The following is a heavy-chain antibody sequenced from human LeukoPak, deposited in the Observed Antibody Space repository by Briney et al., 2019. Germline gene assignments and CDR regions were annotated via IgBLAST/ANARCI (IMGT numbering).Heavy chain of an antibody. CDR1: GFTFSDYA. CDR3: ARGSDIVVVVATDY. D-gene: IGHD2-15*01. CDR2: ISFDGTNK. Sequence: VGSLRLSCAASGFTFSDYAMHWVRQAPGKGLEWVAVISFDGTNKYYADSVQGRFFISRDNSKYTLYLQMNSLRAEDTAVYYCARGSDIVVVVATDYWGQGTLVTVSS. J-gene: IGHJ4*02. V-gene: IGHV3-30-3*01.